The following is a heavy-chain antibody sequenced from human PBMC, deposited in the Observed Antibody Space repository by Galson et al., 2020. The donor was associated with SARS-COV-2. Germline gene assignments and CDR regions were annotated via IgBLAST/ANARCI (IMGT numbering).Heavy chain of an antibody. Sequence: ASVKVSCKASGYTFTSYGISWVRQAPGQGLEWMGWISAYNGNTNYAQKLQGRVTMTTDTSTSTAYMELRSLRSDDTAVYYCAIVEIVRFHDTGGLNPRMGSGGYYYGMDVWGQWTTVTVSS. CDR1: GYTFTSYG. CDR3: AIVEIVRFHDTGGLNPRMGSGGYYYGMDV. CDR2: ISAYNGNT. D-gene: IGHD3-10*01. J-gene: IGHJ6*02. V-gene: IGHV1-18*01.